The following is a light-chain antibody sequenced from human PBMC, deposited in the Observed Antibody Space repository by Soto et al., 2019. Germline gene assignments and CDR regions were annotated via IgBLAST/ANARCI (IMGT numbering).Light chain of an antibody. Sequence: QSALTQPASVSGSPGQSITISCTGTSSDVGGYNYVSWYQQHPDKAPKLMIYEVTNRPSGVSNRFSGSKSGNTASLTISGLQAEDEADYYCSSYTRSSTVIFGGGTKLTVL. J-gene: IGLJ2*01. CDR1: SSDVGGYNY. CDR2: EVT. V-gene: IGLV2-14*01. CDR3: SSYTRSSTVI.